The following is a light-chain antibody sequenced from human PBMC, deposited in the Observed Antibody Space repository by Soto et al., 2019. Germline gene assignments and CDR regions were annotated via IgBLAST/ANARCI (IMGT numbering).Light chain of an antibody. CDR2: AAS. Sequence: DIQMTQSPSSLSASVGNRVTITCRASQSISTFLNWYQQKPGKAPNRLIYAASGLQSGVPSRFSGSGSGTDFTLTISSLQPEDFATYYCRLSYRTPITFGQGARLE. CDR1: QSISTF. J-gene: IGKJ5*01. V-gene: IGKV1-39*01. CDR3: RLSYRTPIT.